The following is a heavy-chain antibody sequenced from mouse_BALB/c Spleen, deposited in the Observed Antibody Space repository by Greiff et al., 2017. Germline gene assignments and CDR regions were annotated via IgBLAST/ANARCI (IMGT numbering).Heavy chain of an antibody. CDR3: ARGLYYDDQAWFAY. CDR1: GFTFSDYY. CDR2: ISDGGSYT. J-gene: IGHJ3*01. D-gene: IGHD2-13*01. V-gene: IGHV5-4*02. Sequence: EVHLVESGGGLVKPGGSLKLSCAASGFTFSDYYMYWVRQTPEKRLEWVATISDGGSYTYYPDSVKGRFTISRDNAKNNLYLQMSSLKSEDTAMYYCARGLYYDDQAWFAYWGQGTLVTVSA.